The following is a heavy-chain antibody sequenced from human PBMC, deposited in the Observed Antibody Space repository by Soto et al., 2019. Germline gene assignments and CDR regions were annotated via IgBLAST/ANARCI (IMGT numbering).Heavy chain of an antibody. CDR1: GYSFTSYW. J-gene: IGHJ4*02. V-gene: IGHV5-51*01. Sequence: PGESLKVSCKGSGYSFTSYWIGWVRQMPGKGLEWMGIIYPGDSDTRYSPSFQGQVTISADKSISTAYLQWSSLKASDTAMYYCARVAASFGIRGVILAPWIFDYWGQGTLVTVSS. CDR3: ARVAASFGIRGVILAPWIFDY. D-gene: IGHD3-10*01. CDR2: IYPGDSDT.